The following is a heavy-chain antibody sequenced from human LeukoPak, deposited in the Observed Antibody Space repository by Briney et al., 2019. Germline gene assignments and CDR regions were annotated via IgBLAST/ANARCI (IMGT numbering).Heavy chain of an antibody. CDR3: ARVHPGSTSDYGSGSYGY. V-gene: IGHV3-48*03. Sequence: PGGSLRLSCAASGFTFSNYEMNWVRKAPGKGLEWVSYISSSGSTIYYADSVKGRFTISRDNAKNSLFLQMNSLRADDTAVYYCARVHPGSTSDYGSGSYGYWGQGTLVTVSS. CDR1: GFTFSNYE. J-gene: IGHJ4*02. D-gene: IGHD3-10*01. CDR2: ISSSGSTI.